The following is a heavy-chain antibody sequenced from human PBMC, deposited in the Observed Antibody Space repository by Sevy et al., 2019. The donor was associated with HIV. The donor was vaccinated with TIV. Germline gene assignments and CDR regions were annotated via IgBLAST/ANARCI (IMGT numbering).Heavy chain of an antibody. Sequence: SETLFLTCAVYGGSFSGYYWSWIRQPPGKGLEWIGEINHSGSTNYNPSLKSRVTISVDTSKNQFSLKLSSVTAADTAVYYCARIPNIVVVPAARNWFDPWGQGTLVTVSS. D-gene: IGHD2-2*01. J-gene: IGHJ5*02. V-gene: IGHV4-34*01. CDR2: INHSGST. CDR1: GGSFSGYY. CDR3: ARIPNIVVVPAARNWFDP.